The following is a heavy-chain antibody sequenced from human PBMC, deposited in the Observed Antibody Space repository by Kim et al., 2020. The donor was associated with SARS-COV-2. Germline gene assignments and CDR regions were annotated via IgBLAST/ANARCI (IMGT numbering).Heavy chain of an antibody. Sequence: SETLSLTCTVSGGSISSYYWSWIRQPPGKGLEWIGYIYYSGSTNYNPSLKSRVTISVDTSKNQFSLKLSSVTAADTAVYYCAREARSGSYWYFDLWGRGTLVTVSS. J-gene: IGHJ2*01. CDR3: AREARSGSYWYFDL. D-gene: IGHD1-26*01. V-gene: IGHV4-59*01. CDR2: IYYSGST. CDR1: GGSISSYY.